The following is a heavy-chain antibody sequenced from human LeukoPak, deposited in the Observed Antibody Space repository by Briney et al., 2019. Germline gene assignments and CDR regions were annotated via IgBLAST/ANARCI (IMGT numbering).Heavy chain of an antibody. J-gene: IGHJ4*02. CDR2: ISGSSSYI. Sequence: GGSLRLSCAASGFTFSSYSMNWVRQAPGKGLEWLSSISGSSSYIFYADSVKGRFTISRDNAKNLLYLQMSSLRAEDTAIYYCARDQPPDHWGQGTLVTVSS. V-gene: IGHV3-21*01. D-gene: IGHD1-14*01. CDR1: GFTFSSYS. CDR3: ARDQPPDH.